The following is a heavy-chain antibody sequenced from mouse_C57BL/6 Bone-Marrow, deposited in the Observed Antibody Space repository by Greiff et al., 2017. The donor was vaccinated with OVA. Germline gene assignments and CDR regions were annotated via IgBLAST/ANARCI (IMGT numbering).Heavy chain of an antibody. CDR2: INPNNGGT. V-gene: IGHV1-26*01. J-gene: IGHJ3*01. D-gene: IGHD2-1*01. Sequence: VQLQQSGPELVKPGASVKISCKASGYTFTDYYMNWVKQSHGKSLEWIGDINPNNGGTSYNQKFKGKATLTVDKSSSTAYMELRSLTSEDSAVYYCARDLLSGSWGQGTLVTVSA. CDR3: ARDLLSGS. CDR1: GYTFTDYY.